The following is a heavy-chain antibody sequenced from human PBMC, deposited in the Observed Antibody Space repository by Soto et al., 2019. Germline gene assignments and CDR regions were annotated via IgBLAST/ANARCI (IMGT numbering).Heavy chain of an antibody. CDR1: GGSFSGYY. V-gene: IGHV4-34*01. Sequence: SETLSLTCAVYGGSFSGYYWSWIRQPPGKGLEWIGEINHSGSTNYNPSLKSRVTISVDTSKNQFPLKLSSVTAADTAVYYCARSGRNYYYYYHLDVWGKGTTVTVS. D-gene: IGHD6-25*01. J-gene: IGHJ6*03. CDR2: INHSGST. CDR3: ARSGRNYYYYYHLDV.